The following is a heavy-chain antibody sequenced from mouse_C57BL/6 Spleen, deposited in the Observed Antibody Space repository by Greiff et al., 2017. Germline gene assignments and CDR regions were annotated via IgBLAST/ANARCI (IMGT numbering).Heavy chain of an antibody. J-gene: IGHJ1*03. CDR2: ISPGDGDT. CDR1: GFAFSSSW. D-gene: IGHD2-5*01. CDR3: AREGYSKWYFGV. V-gene: IGHV1-82*01. Sequence: VQLQESGPELVKPGASLKLSCKASGFAFSSSWMNWVKQRPGKGLEWIGRISPGDGDTNYTGKFKGKATLTADKAYSTAYMQISSLTSEDSAVYFCAREGYSKWYFGVWGTGTTVTVSS.